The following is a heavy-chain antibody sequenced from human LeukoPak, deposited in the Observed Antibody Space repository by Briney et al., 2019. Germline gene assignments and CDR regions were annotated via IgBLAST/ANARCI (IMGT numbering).Heavy chain of an antibody. V-gene: IGHV3-33*01. Sequence: GGSLRLSCAASGFTFSSYGMHWVRQAPGKGLEWVAVIWYDGSNKYYADSVKGRFTISRDNSKNTLYLQMNSLRAEDTAVYYCARDPYGAISSLFDYWGQGTLVTVSS. CDR1: GFTFSSYG. D-gene: IGHD4-17*01. J-gene: IGHJ4*02. CDR3: ARDPYGAISSLFDY. CDR2: IWYDGSNK.